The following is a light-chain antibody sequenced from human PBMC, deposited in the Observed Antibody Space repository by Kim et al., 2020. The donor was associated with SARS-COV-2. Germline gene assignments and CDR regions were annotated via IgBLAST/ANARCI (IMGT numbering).Light chain of an antibody. CDR3: QQYNNWPLT. J-gene: IGKJ4*01. Sequence: VSPGERATLSCRASQSVSSNLAWYQQRPGQAPRLLIYGASTRATGIPARFSGSGSGTEFTLTISSLQSEDFAVYYCQQYNNWPLTFGGGTKVDIK. CDR2: GAS. V-gene: IGKV3-15*01. CDR1: QSVSSN.